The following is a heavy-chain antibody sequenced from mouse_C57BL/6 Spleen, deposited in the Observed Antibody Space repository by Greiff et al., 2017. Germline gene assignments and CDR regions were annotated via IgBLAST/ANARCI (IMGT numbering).Heavy chain of an antibody. Sequence: VKLMESGAELVRPGASVTLSCKASGYTFTDYEMHWVKQTPVHGLEWIGAIDPETGGTAYNQKFKGKAILTADKSSSTAYMELRSLTSEDSAVYYCTSDYDDGRAAWFAYWGQGTLVTVSA. CDR3: TSDYDDGRAAWFAY. D-gene: IGHD2-4*01. V-gene: IGHV1-15*01. CDR1: GYTFTDYE. J-gene: IGHJ3*01. CDR2: IDPETGGT.